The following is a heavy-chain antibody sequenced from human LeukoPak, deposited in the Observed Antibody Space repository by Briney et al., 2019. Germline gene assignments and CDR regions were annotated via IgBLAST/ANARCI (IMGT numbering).Heavy chain of an antibody. CDR3: ARDISSGYYDAFDI. CDR2: IYSGGST. Sequence: PGGSQRLSCAASGFTFSSYAMSWVRQAPGKGLEWVSIIYSGGSTYYADSVKGRFTISRDNSKNTLYLQMNSLRAEDTAVYYCARDISSGYYDAFDIWGQGTMVTVSS. CDR1: GFTFSSYA. J-gene: IGHJ3*02. V-gene: IGHV3-66*01. D-gene: IGHD3-22*01.